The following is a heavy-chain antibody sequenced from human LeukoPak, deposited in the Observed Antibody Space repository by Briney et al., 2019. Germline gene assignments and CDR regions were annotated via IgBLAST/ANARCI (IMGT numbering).Heavy chain of an antibody. V-gene: IGHV3-7*01. CDR3: ARDRGYSSYDY. Sequence: GGSLRLSCVAPEFMFSTSWMNWVRQAPGKGLEWVAAINPDGSGKYFVDSVRGRFTISRDDAENSLYLQMNSLRVEDTAVYYCARDRGYSSYDYWGQGTMVTVSS. J-gene: IGHJ4*02. D-gene: IGHD6-19*01. CDR2: INPDGSGK. CDR1: EFMFSTSW.